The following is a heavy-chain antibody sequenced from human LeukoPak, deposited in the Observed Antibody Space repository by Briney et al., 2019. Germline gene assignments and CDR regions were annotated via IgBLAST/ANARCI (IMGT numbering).Heavy chain of an antibody. CDR1: GSRFTSSW. Sequence: GAPLQISFKGSGSRFTSSWIGWGRQMPGKGLEWMGIIYPGDSDTTYSPSFQGQVTISAEKSISTAYLQWSSLKASDTAMYYCARRGSSTREFDYWGQGTLVTVSS. V-gene: IGHV5-51*01. CDR2: IYPGDSDT. J-gene: IGHJ4*02. D-gene: IGHD3-16*01. CDR3: ARRGSSTREFDY.